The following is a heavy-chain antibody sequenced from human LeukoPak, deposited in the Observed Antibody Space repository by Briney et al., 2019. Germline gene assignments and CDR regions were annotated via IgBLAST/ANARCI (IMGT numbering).Heavy chain of an antibody. D-gene: IGHD3-10*01. V-gene: IGHV3-23*01. CDR3: LPSDG. Sequence: GGSLRLSRAASGFSFSKYDMTWVRLATGKGLEWVASISGSGDITNYADSVKGRFTISRDNSKNTLYLQMNSLRAEDTAVYNCLPSDGGDQGTLVTVSS. CDR2: ISGSGDIT. CDR1: GFSFSKYD. J-gene: IGHJ4*02.